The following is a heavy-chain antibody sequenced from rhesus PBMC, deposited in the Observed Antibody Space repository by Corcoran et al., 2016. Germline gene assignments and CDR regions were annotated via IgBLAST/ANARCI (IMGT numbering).Heavy chain of an antibody. Sequence: QVQLQESCPGLVKPSETLSLTCAVSGYSISSGYYWGWILLPPGKGLEWMGRIYGSGGSNDLNPSLERRVTLSVAKSKNQFSLKLSSVTAADTAVYYCAREAPLYGSNRRDNRFDVWGPGVLVTVSS. CDR2: IYGSGGSN. CDR1: GYSISSGYY. D-gene: IGHD4-29*01. V-gene: IGHV4S14*01. J-gene: IGHJ5-1*01. CDR3: AREAPLYGSNRRDNRFDV.